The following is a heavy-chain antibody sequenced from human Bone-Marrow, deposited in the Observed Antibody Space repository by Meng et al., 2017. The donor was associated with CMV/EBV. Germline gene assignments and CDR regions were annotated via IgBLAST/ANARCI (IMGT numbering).Heavy chain of an antibody. Sequence: SGRTLAPPTQPFTLTCNFSGFSLSTSGVGVGWIRQPPGKALEWLALIYWNDEKRYSTSLKSSLTNTKDTSKNQVVLTMTNMDLVDTATYYCAHSHSSTSGGFDYWGQGTLVTVSS. D-gene: IGHD6-6*01. J-gene: IGHJ4*02. CDR3: AHSHSSTSGGFDY. CDR2: IYWNDEK. CDR1: GFSLSTSGVG. V-gene: IGHV2-5*01.